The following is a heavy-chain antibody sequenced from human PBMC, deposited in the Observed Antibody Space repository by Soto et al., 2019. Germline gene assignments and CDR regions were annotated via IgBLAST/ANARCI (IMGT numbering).Heavy chain of an antibody. J-gene: IGHJ4*02. CDR1: GFTFSSFT. V-gene: IGHV3-30-3*01. Sequence: QVPLVESGGGVVQPGRSLRLSCAASGFTFSSFTMHWVRQAPGKGLEWVAVISYDDGTNKDYADSVKGRFTISRDNPKNTLYLQMNSLRAEDTAVYYCARSIAVAGTPEFDYWGQGTLVTVSS. D-gene: IGHD6-19*01. CDR2: ISYDDGTNK. CDR3: ARSIAVAGTPEFDY.